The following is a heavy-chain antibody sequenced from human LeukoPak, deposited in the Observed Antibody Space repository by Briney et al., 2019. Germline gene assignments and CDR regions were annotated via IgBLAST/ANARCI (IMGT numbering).Heavy chain of an antibody. Sequence: ASVKVSFKASGGTFNIYAISWVRQAPGQGLEWMGGIIPIFGTANYAQKFQGRVTITADESTSTAYMELSSLRSEDTAVYYCARDVDTAMASFDYWGQGTLVTVSS. CDR3: ARDVDTAMASFDY. D-gene: IGHD5-18*01. CDR1: GGTFNIYA. V-gene: IGHV1-69*01. J-gene: IGHJ4*02. CDR2: IIPIFGTA.